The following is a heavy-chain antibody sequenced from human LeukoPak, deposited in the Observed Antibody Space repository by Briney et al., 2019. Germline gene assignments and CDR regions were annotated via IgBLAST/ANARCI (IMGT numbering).Heavy chain of an antibody. CDR1: GFTFSSYS. J-gene: IGHJ4*02. V-gene: IGHV3-48*04. Sequence: PGGSLRLSCAASGFTFSSYSMNWVRQAPGKGLEWASCISSGGSTIYYADSVKGRFTISRDNARNSLYLRMNSLRAEDTAVYYCASQTTRRLPIAVADYFDYWGQGTLVTVSS. CDR3: ASQTTRRLPIAVADYFDY. CDR2: ISSGGSTI. D-gene: IGHD6-19*01.